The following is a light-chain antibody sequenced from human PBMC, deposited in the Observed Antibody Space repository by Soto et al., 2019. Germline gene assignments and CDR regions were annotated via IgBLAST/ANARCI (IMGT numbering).Light chain of an antibody. J-gene: IGKJ1*01. CDR2: AAS. CDR3: HPYDSLVWT. CDR1: QSVRSSL. Sequence: EIVLTQSPGTLSLSPGERVTLSCRASQSVRSSLLNWYQQKPGQSPRLLIHAASSRAAGIPDRFSGSGSGTDFTLTISRLEAEDFAVYYCHPYDSLVWTFGQGTKLEIK. V-gene: IGKV3-20*01.